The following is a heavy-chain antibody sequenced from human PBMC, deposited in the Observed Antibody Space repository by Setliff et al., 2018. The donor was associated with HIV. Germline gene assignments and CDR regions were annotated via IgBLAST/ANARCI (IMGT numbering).Heavy chain of an antibody. CDR2: IYYSGST. CDR3: ARDQSDWFY. CDR1: GGPISSHY. V-gene: IGHV4-59*11. Sequence: SETLSLTCTVSGGPISSHYWSWIRQPPGKGLEWVGSIYYSGSTNYNPSLKSRVTISVDTSKSQFSLKLNSVTAADTAVYYCARDQSDWFYWGQGTLVTVSS. D-gene: IGHD3-3*01. J-gene: IGHJ4*02.